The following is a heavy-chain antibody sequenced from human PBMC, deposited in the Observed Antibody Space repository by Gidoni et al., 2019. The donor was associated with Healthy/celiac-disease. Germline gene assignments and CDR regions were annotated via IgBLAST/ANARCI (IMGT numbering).Heavy chain of an antibody. CDR1: GFTFSSYW. V-gene: IGHV3-7*01. Sequence: EVQLVESGGGLVQPGGSLSLSCAASGFTFSSYWMSWVRQAPGKGLEWVANIKQDGSEKYYVDSVKGRFTISRDNAKNSLYLQMNSLRAEDTAVYYCARDGGFDILTGYYYYYYMDVWGKGTTVTVSS. J-gene: IGHJ6*03. CDR3: ARDGGFDILTGYYYYYYMDV. D-gene: IGHD3-9*01. CDR2: IKQDGSEK.